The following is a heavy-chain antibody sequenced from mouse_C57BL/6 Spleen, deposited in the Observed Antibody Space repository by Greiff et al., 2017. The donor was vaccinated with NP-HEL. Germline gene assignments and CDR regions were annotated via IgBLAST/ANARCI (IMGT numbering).Heavy chain of an antibody. D-gene: IGHD2-3*01. CDR1: GYTFTSYG. CDR3: ARRGDGYFLYYFDY. Sequence: VQLQQSGAELARPGASVKLSCKASGYTFTSYGISWVKQRTGQGLEWIGEIYPRSGNTYYNEKFKGKATLTADKSSSTAYMELRSLTSEDSAVYFWARRGDGYFLYYFDYWGQGTTLTVSA. CDR2: IYPRSGNT. V-gene: IGHV1-81*01. J-gene: IGHJ2*01.